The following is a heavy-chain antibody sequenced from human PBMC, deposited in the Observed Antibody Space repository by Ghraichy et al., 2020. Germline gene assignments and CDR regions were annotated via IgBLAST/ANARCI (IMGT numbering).Heavy chain of an antibody. CDR2: IYYSGST. J-gene: IGHJ4*02. Sequence: SETLSLTCTVSGGSISSYYWSWIRQPPGKGLEWIGYIYYSGSTNYNPSLKSRVTISVDTSKNQFSLKLSSVTAADTAVYYCARGHYYDSSGYYQCFDYWGQGTLVTVSS. D-gene: IGHD3-22*01. CDR3: ARGHYYDSSGYYQCFDY. CDR1: GGSISSYY. V-gene: IGHV4-59*01.